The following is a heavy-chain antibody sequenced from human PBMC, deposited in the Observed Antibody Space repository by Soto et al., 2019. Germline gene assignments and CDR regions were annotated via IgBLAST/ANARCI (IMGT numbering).Heavy chain of an antibody. CDR1: GYPVTAYY. D-gene: IGHD6-19*01. CDR2: INPATGAA. V-gene: IGHV1-2*02. J-gene: IGHJ3*02. CDR3: ARGGGVAVAGCAAFYM. Sequence: QLHLVQSGAVVKKPGASVTVSCSASGYPVTAYYMHWVRQAPGRGLEWMGGINPATGAAKYTQTFQGRVPRARAMATSTVFMELRGLASEDTSFFYCARGGGVAVAGCAAFYMWGEGTLVILSS.